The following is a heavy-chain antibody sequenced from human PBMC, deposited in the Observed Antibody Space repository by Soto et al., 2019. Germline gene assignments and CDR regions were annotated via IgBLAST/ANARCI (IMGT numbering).Heavy chain of an antibody. J-gene: IGHJ4*02. V-gene: IGHV4-59*02. CDR2: TSYSGSS. Sequence: SETLSLTCPVSGGSVSSYYWSWIRQPPGKGLEWIGYTSYSGSSNYNPSLKSRVAIVVDTSRNQISLKLSSVTAADTAVYYCARAGYYYESSGYFKEYYFDYWGQGTLVTVSS. CDR3: ARAGYYYESSGYFKEYYFDY. D-gene: IGHD3-22*01. CDR1: GGSVSSYY.